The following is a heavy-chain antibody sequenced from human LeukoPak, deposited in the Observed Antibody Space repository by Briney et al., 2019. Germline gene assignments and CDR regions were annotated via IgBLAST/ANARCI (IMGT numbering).Heavy chain of an antibody. CDR2: IQYDGSKT. D-gene: IGHD2-21*01. V-gene: IGHV3-33*01. Sequence: GGSLRLSCAGSGFTFSHYGMHWVRQAPGKGLEWVAGIQYDGSKTYYGDSVKGRFSISRDNSRNTLYLQMSSLRAEDAAVYSCARDVDTSNHMSIFDPWGQGTLVTVSS. J-gene: IGHJ5*02. CDR1: GFTFSHYG. CDR3: ARDVDTSNHMSIFDP.